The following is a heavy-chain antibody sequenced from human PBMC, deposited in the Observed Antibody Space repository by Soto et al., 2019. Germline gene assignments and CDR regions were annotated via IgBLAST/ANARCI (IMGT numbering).Heavy chain of an antibody. Sequence: EVQLVESGGGLVQPGGSLRLSCAASGFTDNSNYMSWVRQAPGKGLEWVSGIYSDGSTYYADSVKGRFIISRDNSNNTLYFQMNSRRAEDTAVYYCATLTKYDILTGFYPCWGQGTLVTVSS. CDR1: GFTDNSNY. V-gene: IGHV3-66*01. D-gene: IGHD3-9*01. J-gene: IGHJ4*02. CDR2: IYSDGST. CDR3: ATLTKYDILTGFYPC.